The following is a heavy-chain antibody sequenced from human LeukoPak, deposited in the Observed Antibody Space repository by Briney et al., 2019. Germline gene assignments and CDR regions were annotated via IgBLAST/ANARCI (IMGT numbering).Heavy chain of an antibody. CDR1: GFTLSNYG. Sequence: PGGSLRLSCAASGFTLSNYGMHWVRQAPGKGLVWVSRINSDGSSTSYADSVKGRFTISRDNAKNTLYLQMNSLRAEDTAVYYCARDGELYYYDSSGYYPYWGQGTLVTVSS. CDR3: ARDGELYYYDSSGYYPY. J-gene: IGHJ4*02. V-gene: IGHV3-74*01. D-gene: IGHD3-22*01. CDR2: INSDGSST.